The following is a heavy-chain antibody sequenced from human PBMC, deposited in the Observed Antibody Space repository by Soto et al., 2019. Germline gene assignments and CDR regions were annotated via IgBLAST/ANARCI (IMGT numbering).Heavy chain of an antibody. CDR2: IYSSGST. V-gene: IGHV4-4*07. D-gene: IGHD3-3*01. CDR3: ARGQRFSDWFDP. CDR1: GGAIITYY. Sequence: SETLSLTCTVSGGAIITYYWTWIRQPAGKGLEWIGRIYSSGSTKYNPSLQSRVTMSLDTSNNQFSLRLTSVTAADTAVYYCARGQRFSDWFDPWGQGTLVTVSS. J-gene: IGHJ5*02.